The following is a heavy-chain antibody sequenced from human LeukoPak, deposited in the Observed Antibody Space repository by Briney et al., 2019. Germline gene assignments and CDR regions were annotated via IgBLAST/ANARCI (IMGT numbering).Heavy chain of an antibody. CDR2: IYYSGST. J-gene: IGHJ3*02. Sequence: KASETLSLTCTVSGGSISSYYWSWIRQPPGKGLEWIGYIYYSGSTNYNPSLKSRVTISVDTSKNQFSLKLSSVTAADTAVYYCASTIAVARSDAFDIWGQGTMVTVSS. V-gene: IGHV4-59*08. D-gene: IGHD6-19*01. CDR3: ASTIAVARSDAFDI. CDR1: GGSISSYY.